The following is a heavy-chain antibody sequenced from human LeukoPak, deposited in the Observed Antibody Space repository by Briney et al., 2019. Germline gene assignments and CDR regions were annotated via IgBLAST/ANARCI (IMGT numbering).Heavy chain of an antibody. D-gene: IGHD3-16*02. CDR3: VRHDSFIPF. CDR1: GFTFSDYA. J-gene: IGHJ4*02. CDR2: ISDSGRSS. Sequence: GGSLGLSCVASGFTFSDYAMSWVRQAPGKGLEWVSGISDSGRSSYYTDSVKGRCTISRDNSKNTVSLQINNLRTEDTAVYFCVRHDSFIPFWGQGTLVTVTS. V-gene: IGHV3-23*01.